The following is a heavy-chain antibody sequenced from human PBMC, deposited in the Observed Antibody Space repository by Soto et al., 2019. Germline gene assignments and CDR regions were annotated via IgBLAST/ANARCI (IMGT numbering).Heavy chain of an antibody. CDR1: GYKFTTFW. V-gene: IGHV5-10-1*01. CDR3: ARPASGGSRDEIDV. Sequence: GESLKISCKASGYKFTTFWLNWVRQTPGKGLEWLGRIDPTDSFTNYSPPFEGHVTISVDRSISTAYLQWNSLQASDTAIYYCARPASGGSRDEIDVWGQGTTVTVAS. D-gene: IGHD2-15*01. J-gene: IGHJ3*01. CDR2: IDPTDSFT.